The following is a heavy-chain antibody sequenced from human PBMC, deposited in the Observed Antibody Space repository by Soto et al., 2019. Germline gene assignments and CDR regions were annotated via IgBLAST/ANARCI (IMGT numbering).Heavy chain of an antibody. J-gene: IGHJ4*02. CDR2: IYWDDDK. Sequence: QITLKESGPTLVKPTQALALTCTFSGFSLSTNGVGVGWIRQPPGKALEWLVFIYWDDDKRYSPSLKTRLTITKDTSKNQVVLTMTNMEPVDTATYYCAHRLIRSGINWDTGFLDYWGQGIPVTVSS. CDR1: GFSLSTNGVG. V-gene: IGHV2-5*02. D-gene: IGHD1-1*01. CDR3: AHRLIRSGINWDTGFLDY.